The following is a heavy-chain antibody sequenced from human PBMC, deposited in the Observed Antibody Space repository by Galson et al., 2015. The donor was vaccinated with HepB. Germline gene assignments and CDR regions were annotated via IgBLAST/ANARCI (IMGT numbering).Heavy chain of an antibody. J-gene: IGHJ3*02. D-gene: IGHD6-13*01. CDR2: INPNSGGT. CDR3: AREMRYSSSRQDAFDI. V-gene: IGHV1-2*02. CDR1: GYTFTGYY. Sequence: SVKVSCKASGYTFTGYYMHWVRQAPGQGLEWMGWINPNSGGTNYAQKFQGRVTMTRDTSISTAYMELSRLRSDDTAVYYCAREMRYSSSRQDAFDIWGQGTMVTVSS.